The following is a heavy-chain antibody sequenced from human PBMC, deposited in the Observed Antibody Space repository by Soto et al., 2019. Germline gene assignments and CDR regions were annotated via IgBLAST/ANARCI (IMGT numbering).Heavy chain of an antibody. Sequence: EVQLVESGGGLVQPGRSLRLSCAASGFTFDDYAMHWVRQAPGKGLERVSGFSWNSGSIGYADSVKGRFTISRSNAKKSLCLQINSLKAEDTGLYYCAKEVGDLVYASSGAFDFWGQWTMVTVSS. J-gene: IGHJ3*01. CDR2: FSWNSGSI. CDR3: AKEVGDLVYASSGAFDF. CDR1: GFTFDDYA. D-gene: IGHD2-8*01. V-gene: IGHV3-9*01.